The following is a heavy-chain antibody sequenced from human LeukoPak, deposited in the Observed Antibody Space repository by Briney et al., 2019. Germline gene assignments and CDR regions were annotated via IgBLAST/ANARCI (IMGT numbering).Heavy chain of an antibody. Sequence: AGGSLRLSCAASGFTFSSYAMSWVRQAPGKGLEWVSAISGSGGSTYYADSVKGRFTISRDNSKNTLYLQMNSLRAEDTAVYYCAREGYSSSWFDYWGQGTLVTVSS. CDR1: GFTFSSYA. D-gene: IGHD6-13*01. CDR2: ISGSGGST. J-gene: IGHJ4*02. V-gene: IGHV3-23*01. CDR3: AREGYSSSWFDY.